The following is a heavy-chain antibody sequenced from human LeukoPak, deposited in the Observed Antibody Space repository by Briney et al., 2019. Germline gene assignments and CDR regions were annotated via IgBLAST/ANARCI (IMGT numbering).Heavy chain of an antibody. CDR2: IIPIFGTA. D-gene: IGHD6-6*01. CDR1: GYTFTGYY. CDR3: ARLDEYSSSSRYYGMDV. Sequence: SVKVSCTASGYTFTGYYMHWVRQAPGQGLEWMGGIIPIFGTANYAQKFQGRVTITADESTSTAYMELSSLRSEDTAVYYCARLDEYSSSSRYYGMDVWGQGTTVTVSS. V-gene: IGHV1-69*13. J-gene: IGHJ6*02.